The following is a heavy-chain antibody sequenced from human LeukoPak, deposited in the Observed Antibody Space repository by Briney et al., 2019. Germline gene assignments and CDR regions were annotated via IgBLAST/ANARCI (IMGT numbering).Heavy chain of an antibody. V-gene: IGHV3-21*01. Sequence: GGSLRLSCVASGFTFSGHRMNWVRQAPGKGLEWVSSISGSSRNIYYTDSVRGRFTISRDNAKNSLYLQMNSLRAEDTAVYFCAREITRDAYKHFDYWGQGTLVTVSS. J-gene: IGHJ4*02. D-gene: IGHD5-24*01. CDR3: AREITRDAYKHFDY. CDR1: GFTFSGHR. CDR2: ISGSSRNI.